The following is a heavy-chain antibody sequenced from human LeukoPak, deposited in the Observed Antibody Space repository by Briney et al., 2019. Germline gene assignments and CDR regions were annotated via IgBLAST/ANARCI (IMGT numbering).Heavy chain of an antibody. CDR3: ARGEEYSSPSSYFDY. J-gene: IGHJ4*03. Sequence: SETLSRTCTVSGGTISSYCWSWIRQPPGKGLEWIGYIYYSGSTNYNPSLKSRVTISVGTSKNQFSLKLSSVTAADTAVYYCARGEEYSSPSSYFDYSGQGKLVTVSS. D-gene: IGHD6-6*01. V-gene: IGHV4-59*01. CDR2: IYYSGST. CDR1: GGTISSYC.